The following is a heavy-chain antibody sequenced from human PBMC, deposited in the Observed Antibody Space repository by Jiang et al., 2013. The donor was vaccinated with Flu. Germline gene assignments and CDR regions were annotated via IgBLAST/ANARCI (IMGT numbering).Heavy chain of an antibody. Sequence: SGAEVKKPGASVKLSCKASGYTFTRNYIHWVRQAPGHGFEWVGRVDPSGGATRYAQNFQGRVTMTRDTSATTVYMELNSLRSEDTAVYYCARDAYDILTTRSYRYFDLWGRGTLVTVSS. CDR1: GYTFTRNY. J-gene: IGHJ2*01. D-gene: IGHD3-9*01. V-gene: IGHV1-46*01. CDR2: VDPSGGAT. CDR3: ARDAYDILTTRSYRYFDL.